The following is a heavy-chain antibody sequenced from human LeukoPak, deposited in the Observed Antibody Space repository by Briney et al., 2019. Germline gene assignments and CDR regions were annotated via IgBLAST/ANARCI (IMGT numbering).Heavy chain of an antibody. CDR3: ARGNVLLWFGELLWWFDP. Sequence: ASVKVSCKASGGTFSSYAISWVRQAPGQGLEWMGGIIPIFGTANYAQKFQGRVTITADESTSTAYMELSSLRSEDTAVYYCARGNVLLWFGELLWWFDPWGQGTLVTVSS. CDR1: GGTFSSYA. D-gene: IGHD3-10*01. CDR2: IIPIFGTA. J-gene: IGHJ5*02. V-gene: IGHV1-69*13.